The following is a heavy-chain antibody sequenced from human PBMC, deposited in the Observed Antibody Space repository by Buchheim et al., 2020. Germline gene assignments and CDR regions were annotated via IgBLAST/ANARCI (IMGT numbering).Heavy chain of an antibody. CDR1: GFTFSSYA. V-gene: IGHV3-23*01. Sequence: EVQLLESGGGLVQPGGSLRLSCAASGFTFSSYAMNWVRQAPGKGLEWVSAFVGGGGTTYYADSVKGRFTISRDNSKNTLYLQMNSLRAEDTAIYYCAKDHSGSFHGGVDYWRQGNL. D-gene: IGHD1-26*01. CDR3: AKDHSGSFHGGVDY. J-gene: IGHJ4*02. CDR2: FVGGGGTT.